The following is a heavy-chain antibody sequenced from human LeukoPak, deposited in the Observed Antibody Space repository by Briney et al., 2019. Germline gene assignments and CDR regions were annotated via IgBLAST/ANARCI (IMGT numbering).Heavy chain of an antibody. J-gene: IGHJ4*02. CDR2: IYSGGST. CDR3: ASSPGSGREYSSSPYYFDY. CDR1: GFTVSSNY. Sequence: GGSLRLSCAASGFTVSSNYMSWVRQAPGKGLEWVSVIYSGGSTYYADSVKGRFTISRDNSKNTLYLQMNSLRAEDTAVYYCASSPGSGREYSSSPYYFDYWGQGTLVTVSS. D-gene: IGHD6-6*01. V-gene: IGHV3-66*01.